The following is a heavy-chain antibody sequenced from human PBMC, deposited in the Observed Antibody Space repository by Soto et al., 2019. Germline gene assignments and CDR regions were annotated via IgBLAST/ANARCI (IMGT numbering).Heavy chain of an antibody. CDR2: INHSGST. CDR1: GGSFSGYS. V-gene: IGHV4-34*01. CDR3: ARGLFRENSYSGGWYYFDS. D-gene: IGHD3-10*01. Sequence: QVQLQQWGAGLLKPSETLSLTCAVYGGSFSGYSWTWIRQSPGKGLEWIGQINHSGSTTYNPSLXDRPTISLPASXXXFXXELSAVTAAATAGYYCARGLFRENSYSGGWYYFDSWGQGTLVTVSS. J-gene: IGHJ4*02.